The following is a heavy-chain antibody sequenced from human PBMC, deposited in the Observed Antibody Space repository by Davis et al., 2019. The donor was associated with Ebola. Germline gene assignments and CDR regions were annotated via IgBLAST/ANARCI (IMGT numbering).Heavy chain of an antibody. J-gene: IGHJ4*02. V-gene: IGHV1-18*01. D-gene: IGHD3-16*01. CDR1: GYTFTSYG. CDR3: ARGYYDYVWGSYSSQY. CDR2: ISAYNGNT. Sequence: ASVKVSCKASGYTFTSYGISWVRQAPGQGLEWMGWISAYNGNTNYAQKLQGRVTMTTDTSTSTAYMELRSLRSDDTAVYYYARGYYDYVWGSYSSQYWGQGTLVTVSS.